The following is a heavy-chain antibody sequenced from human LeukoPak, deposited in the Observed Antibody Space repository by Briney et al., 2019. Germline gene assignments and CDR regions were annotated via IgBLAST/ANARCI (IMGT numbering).Heavy chain of an antibody. CDR3: ARSIVVVAASKRRDAFDI. D-gene: IGHD2-15*01. V-gene: IGHV3-21*01. CDR1: GFTFSSYS. CDR2: ISSSSSYI. Sequence: GGSLRLSCAASGFTFSSYSMNWDRQAPGKGLEWVSSISSSSSYIYYADSVKGRFTISRDNAKNSLYLQTNSLRAEDTAVYYCARSIVVVAASKRRDAFDIWGQGTMVTVSS. J-gene: IGHJ3*02.